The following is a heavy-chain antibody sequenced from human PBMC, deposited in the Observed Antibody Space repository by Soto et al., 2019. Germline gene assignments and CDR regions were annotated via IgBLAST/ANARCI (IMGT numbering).Heavy chain of an antibody. J-gene: IGHJ4*02. V-gene: IGHV1-18*01. CDR2: ISAYNGNT. Sequence: ASVKVSCKASGYTFTSYGISWVRQAPGQGLEWMGWISAYNGNTNYAQKLQGRVTMTTDTSTSTAYMELRSLRSDDTAVYYCARSYYYDSSGYYYGYDFDYWGQGTLVTVSS. CDR3: ARSYYYDSSGYYYGYDFDY. CDR1: GYTFTSYG. D-gene: IGHD3-22*01.